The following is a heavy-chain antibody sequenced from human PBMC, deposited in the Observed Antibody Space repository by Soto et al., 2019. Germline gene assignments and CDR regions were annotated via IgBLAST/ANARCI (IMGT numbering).Heavy chain of an antibody. CDR1: GGSISSGGYY. J-gene: IGHJ5*02. CDR3: ARVDGETPSSSSWWFDP. CDR2: IYYSGST. Sequence: SETLSLTCTVSGGSISSGGYYWIWIRHHPGKGLEWIGYIYYSGSTYYNPSLKSRVTISVDTSKNQFSLKLSSVTAADTAVYYCARVDGETPSSSSWWFDPWGQGTLVTVSS. D-gene: IGHD6-6*01. V-gene: IGHV4-31*03.